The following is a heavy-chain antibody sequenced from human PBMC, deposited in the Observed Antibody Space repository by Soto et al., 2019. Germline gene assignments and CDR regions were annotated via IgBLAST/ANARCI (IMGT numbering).Heavy chain of an antibody. CDR1: GFTFSSYS. CDR3: GGGGGGY. Sequence: EVQLVESGGGLVKPGGSLRLSCAASGFTFSSYSMNWVRQAPGKGLEWVSSISSSSSYIYYADSVKGRFTISRDNAKNPLYLQRKRLGAEERAWYYVGGGGGGYWGQGTLVTVSS. CDR2: ISSSSSYI. D-gene: IGHD3-16*01. V-gene: IGHV3-21*01. J-gene: IGHJ4*02.